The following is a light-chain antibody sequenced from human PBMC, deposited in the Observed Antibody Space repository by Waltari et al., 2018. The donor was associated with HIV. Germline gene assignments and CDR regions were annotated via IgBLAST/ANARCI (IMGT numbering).Light chain of an antibody. J-gene: IGLJ2*01. V-gene: IGLV2-14*01. Sequence: QSALTQPASVSASHGQSITISCTGTSSDVGAYDYVTWYQYHPGKAPKLMISEVSSRPSWVSNRFSGSKSGNTASLTISGLQAEDEADYYCCSYTSSGTLVFGGGTKLTVL. CDR2: EVS. CDR3: CSYTSSGTLV. CDR1: SSDVGAYDY.